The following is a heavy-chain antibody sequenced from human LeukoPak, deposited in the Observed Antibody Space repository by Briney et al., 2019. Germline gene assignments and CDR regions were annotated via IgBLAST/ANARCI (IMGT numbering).Heavy chain of an antibody. CDR2: ISSSSSYI. V-gene: IGHV3-21*01. CDR3: ARVRGPRRYFQH. Sequence: PGGSLRLSCAASGFTFSSYSMNWVRQAPGKGLEWVSSISSSSSYIYYADSVKGRFTISRDNAKNSLYLQMNSLRAEDTAVYYCARVRGPRRYFQHWGQGTLVTVSS. J-gene: IGHJ1*01. CDR1: GFTFSSYS. D-gene: IGHD6-25*01.